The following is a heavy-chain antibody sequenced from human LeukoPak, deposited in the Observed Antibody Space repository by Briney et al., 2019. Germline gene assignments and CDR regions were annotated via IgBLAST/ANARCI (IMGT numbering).Heavy chain of an antibody. CDR2: IYWDDDK. V-gene: IGHV2-5*02. CDR1: GFSLTTSGVG. J-gene: IGHJ4*02. CDR3: AHNFLYGSGSYYVDY. Sequence: SGPTLVKPTQTLTLTCTSSGFSLTTSGVGVGWIRQPPGKALEWPSLIYWDDDKRYSPSLKSRLTITKDTSKNQVVLTMTNMDPVDTATYYCAHNFLYGSGSYYVDYWGQGTLVTVSS. D-gene: IGHD3-10*01.